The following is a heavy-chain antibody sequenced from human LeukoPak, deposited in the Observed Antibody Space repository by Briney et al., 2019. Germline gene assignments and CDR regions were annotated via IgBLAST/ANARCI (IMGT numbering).Heavy chain of an antibody. Sequence: SETLSLTCSVSGVSVRNSYWSWVRQPPGKGLEWVGYISFTGSTNYNPSLKRRVTISEDTAKKEVSLKVRSVTAADTAVYYCARLQDGATWKSDDGFDFWGQGTVVIVSS. V-gene: IGHV4-59*02. D-gene: IGHD5-24*01. CDR2: ISFTGST. CDR3: ARLQDGATWKSDDGFDF. CDR1: GVSVRNSY. J-gene: IGHJ3*01.